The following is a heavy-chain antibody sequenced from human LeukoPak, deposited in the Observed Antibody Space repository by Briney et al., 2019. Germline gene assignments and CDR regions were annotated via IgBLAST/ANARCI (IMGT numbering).Heavy chain of an antibody. CDR1: GLPFSAYK. CDR2: IDNAGSIT. D-gene: IGHD3-22*01. J-gene: IGHJ4*02. Sequence: GGSLRLSCAASGLPFSAYKMHWVRQAPRKGLVWVSRIDNAGSITTYADSVKGRFTISRDNAENTLYLQMNSLRVEDTAVYYCVRSAFHAGSGNYYDYWGQGTLVTVSS. V-gene: IGHV3-74*03. CDR3: VRSAFHAGSGNYYDY.